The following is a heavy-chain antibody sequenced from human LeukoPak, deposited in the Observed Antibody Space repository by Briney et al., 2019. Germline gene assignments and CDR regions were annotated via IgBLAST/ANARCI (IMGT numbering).Heavy chain of an antibody. CDR1: GFMFSNFW. D-gene: IGHD7-27*01. V-gene: IGHV3-7*01. J-gene: IGHJ3*01. CDR3: ASEINWGSGAFDV. CDR2: INEDGSEK. Sequence: GESLRLSCVGSGFMFSNFWMTWVRQAPGKGLEWVANINEDGSEKHYVDSMKGRFTISRDNAKNSLYLQMTSLSAEDTAVYYCASEINWGSGAFDVWGQGTMVTVSS.